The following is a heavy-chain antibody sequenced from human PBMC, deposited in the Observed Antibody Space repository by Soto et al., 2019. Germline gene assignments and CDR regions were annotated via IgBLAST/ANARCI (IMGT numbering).Heavy chain of an antibody. J-gene: IGHJ4*02. D-gene: IGHD2-21*02. CDR1: GYTFTKYY. V-gene: IGHV1-2*06. CDR3: APPLASCGGNCYTEPIAY. Sequence: GASVKVSCKASGYTFTKYYVLWVRQAPGQGLEWVGRINPNTGGTNYAQKFQDRVTMTRDTSITTAYMELSRLRSDDTAVYYCAPPLASCGGNCYTEPIAYWRKGTLVTVSS. CDR2: INPNTGGT.